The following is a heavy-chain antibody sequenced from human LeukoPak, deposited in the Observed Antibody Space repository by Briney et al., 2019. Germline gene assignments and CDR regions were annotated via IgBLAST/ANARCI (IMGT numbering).Heavy chain of an antibody. J-gene: IGHJ4*02. CDR2: IYTSGST. CDR3: ARGLAAAGPYYFVY. D-gene: IGHD6-13*01. CDR1: GGSISSYY. Sequence: PSETLSLTCTVSGGSISSYYWSWIRQPAGKGLEWIGRIYTSGSTNYNPSLKSRVTISVDKSKNQFSLKLSSVTAADTAVYYCARGLAAAGPYYFVYWGQGTLVTVSS. V-gene: IGHV4-4*07.